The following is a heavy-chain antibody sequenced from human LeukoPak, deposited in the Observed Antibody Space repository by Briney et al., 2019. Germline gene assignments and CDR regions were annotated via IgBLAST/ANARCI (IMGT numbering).Heavy chain of an antibody. CDR2: ISSSGSTI. V-gene: IGHV3-48*03. CDR1: GFTFSGYE. Sequence: GGSLRLSCAASGFTFSGYEMNWVRQAPGKGLEWVSYISSSGSTIYYADSVKGLLPISRDNAKNSLYLQMNSLRAEDTAVYYCARDPISWGSYSLPSFEYWGQGTLVTGSS. D-gene: IGHD3-16*01. CDR3: ARDPISWGSYSLPSFEY. J-gene: IGHJ4*02.